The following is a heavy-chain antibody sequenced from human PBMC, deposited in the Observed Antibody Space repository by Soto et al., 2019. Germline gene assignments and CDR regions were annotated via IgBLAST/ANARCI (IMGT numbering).Heavy chain of an antibody. CDR2: ISSSSSTI. D-gene: IGHD3-3*01. CDR3: AKSHRYDVWTCYRDEYYFDY. Sequence: GGSLRLSCAASGFTFGSYSMNWVGQGPGKGLEWVSYISSSSSTIYYADSVKGRFTISRDNAKNSLYLQMNSLRDEDTAVYYCAKSHRYDVWTCYRDEYYFDYWGQGTLVTVSS. J-gene: IGHJ4*02. CDR1: GFTFGSYS. V-gene: IGHV3-48*02.